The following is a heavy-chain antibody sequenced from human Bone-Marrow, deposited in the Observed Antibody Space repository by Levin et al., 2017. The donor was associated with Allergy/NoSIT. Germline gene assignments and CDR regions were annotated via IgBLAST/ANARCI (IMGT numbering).Heavy chain of an antibody. CDR3: ARSSLRFGNFYYFDY. D-gene: IGHD3-3*01. Sequence: GGSLRLSCAASGFTFSSYGMHWVRQAPGKWLEWVAVIWYDGSNKYYADSVKGRFTISRDNSKNTLYLQMNSLRAEDTAVYYCARSSLRFGNFYYFDYWGQGTLVTVSS. CDR1: GFTFSSYG. CDR2: IWYDGSNK. J-gene: IGHJ4*02. V-gene: IGHV3-33*01.